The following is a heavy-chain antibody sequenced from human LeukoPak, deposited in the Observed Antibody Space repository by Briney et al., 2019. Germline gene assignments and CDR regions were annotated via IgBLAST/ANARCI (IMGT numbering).Heavy chain of an antibody. D-gene: IGHD2-2*01. CDR1: GGSISSGNYC. V-gene: IGHV4-61*02. CDR2: IYASGSA. Sequence: PSETLSLTCTVSGGSISSGNYCWTWIRQPAGKGLEWIGRIYASGSANYNPSLKSRVTISVDTSKNQVSLKLSSVTAADTAMYYCARGGGGTTSLNYWGPGTQVTVSS. CDR3: ARGGGGTTSLNY. J-gene: IGHJ4*02.